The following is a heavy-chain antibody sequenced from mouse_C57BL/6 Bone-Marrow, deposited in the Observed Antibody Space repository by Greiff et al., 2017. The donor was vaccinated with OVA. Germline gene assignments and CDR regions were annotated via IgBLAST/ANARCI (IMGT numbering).Heavy chain of an antibody. CDR1: GFTFSDYG. J-gene: IGHJ4*01. CDR3: ARNYGGYYAMDY. D-gene: IGHD1-1*01. V-gene: IGHV5-17*01. Sequence: DVHLVESGGGLVKPGGSLKLSCAASGFTFSDYGMHWVRQAPEKGLEWVAYISSGSSTIYYADTVKGRFTISRDNAKNTLFLQMTSLRSEDTAMYYCARNYGGYYAMDYWGQGTSVTVSS. CDR2: ISSGSSTI.